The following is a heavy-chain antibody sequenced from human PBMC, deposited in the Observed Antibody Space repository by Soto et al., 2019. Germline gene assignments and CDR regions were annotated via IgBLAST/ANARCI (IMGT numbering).Heavy chain of an antibody. CDR2: LYYSGST. Sequence: SETLSLTCTVSGGSITSSSYYWGWIRQPPGKGQEWIGSLYYSGSTYYAPSLKSRVTPSADTSKNQFSLKLRSVAAADTGVYFCAREYLTNNHDRSGDGWFDPWGQGTMVTASS. V-gene: IGHV4-39*02. CDR1: GGSITSSSYY. D-gene: IGHD6-25*01. CDR3: AREYLTNNHDRSGDGWFDP. J-gene: IGHJ5*02.